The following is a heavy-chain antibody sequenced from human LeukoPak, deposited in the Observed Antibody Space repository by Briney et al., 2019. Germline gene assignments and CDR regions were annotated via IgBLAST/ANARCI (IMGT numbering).Heavy chain of an antibody. CDR2: IYYSGST. V-gene: IGHV4-39*01. J-gene: IGHJ3*02. D-gene: IGHD3-10*01. CDR3: ARGSRITHAFDI. CDR1: GGSISSYY. Sequence: SETLSLTCTVSGGSISSYYWGWIRQPPGKGLEWIGSIYYSGSTYYNPSLKSRVTISVDTSKNQFSLKLSSVTAADTAVYYCARGSRITHAFDIWGQGTMVTVSS.